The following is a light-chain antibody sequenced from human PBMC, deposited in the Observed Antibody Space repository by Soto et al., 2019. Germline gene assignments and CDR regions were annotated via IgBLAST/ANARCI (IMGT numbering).Light chain of an antibody. J-gene: IGKJ1*01. CDR3: QQYSNWPKT. CDR2: AAS. V-gene: IGKV3-20*01. Sequence: EIVLTQSPGTLSLSPGDRATLSCRASQSVWSSYLAWYQQKPGQAPRLLIYAASRRAPGIPDRFSGSGSGTEFTLTISSLQSEDSAVYFCQQYSNWPKTFGQGTKVEIK. CDR1: QSVWSSY.